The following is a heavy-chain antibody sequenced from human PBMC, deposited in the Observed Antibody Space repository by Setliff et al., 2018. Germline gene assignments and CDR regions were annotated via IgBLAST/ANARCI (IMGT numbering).Heavy chain of an antibody. V-gene: IGHV1-18*01. CDR3: AREPSTYYYGSGSLDGYLDY. CDR2: ISAYNGNT. Sequence: ASVKVSCKASGYTFTSYGISWVRQAPGQGLEWMGWISAYNGNTNYAQKLQGRVTMTTDTSTSTAYMELRSLGSEDTAVYYCAREPSTYYYGSGSLDGYLDYWGQGTLVTVSS. D-gene: IGHD3-10*01. J-gene: IGHJ4*02. CDR1: GYTFTSYG.